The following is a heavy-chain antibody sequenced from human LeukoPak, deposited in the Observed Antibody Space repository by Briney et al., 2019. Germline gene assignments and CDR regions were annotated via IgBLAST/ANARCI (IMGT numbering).Heavy chain of an antibody. CDR3: ARAQLWLRDGMDV. CDR2: INHSGST. Sequence: PSETLSLTCAVYGGSFSGYYWSWIRQPPGKGLEWIGEINHSGSTNYNPSLKSRVTISVDTSKNQFSLKLSSVTAADTAVYYCARAQLWLRDGMDVWGQGTTVTVSS. V-gene: IGHV4-34*01. CDR1: GGSFSGYY. J-gene: IGHJ6*02. D-gene: IGHD5-18*01.